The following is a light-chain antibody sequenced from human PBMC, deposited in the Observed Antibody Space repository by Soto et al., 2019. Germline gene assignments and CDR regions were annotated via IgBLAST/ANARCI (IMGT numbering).Light chain of an antibody. CDR3: LQHYYYPPWT. Sequence: DIQMTQSPSSLSASVGDIVTITCLASQSISNYLAWYQQKPGKVPKLLIYAASTLQSGVPSRFSGSGSGTEFTLTISGLQPEDFATYYCLQHYYYPPWTFGQGTMV. CDR2: AAS. V-gene: IGKV1-27*01. J-gene: IGKJ1*01. CDR1: QSISNY.